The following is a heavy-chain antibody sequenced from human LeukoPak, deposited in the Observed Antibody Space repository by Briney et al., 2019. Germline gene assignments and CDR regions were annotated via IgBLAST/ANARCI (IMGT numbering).Heavy chain of an antibody. Sequence: SETLSLTCTVSGYSISSGYFWSWIRQPPGKGLEWIGEINHSGSTNYNPSLKSRVTISVDTSKNQFSLTLSSVTAADTAVYYCARRPPYYYGSGSPSRWFDPWGQGTLVTVSS. V-gene: IGHV4-38-2*02. D-gene: IGHD3-10*01. CDR3: ARRPPYYYGSGSPSRWFDP. J-gene: IGHJ5*02. CDR1: GYSISSGYF. CDR2: INHSGST.